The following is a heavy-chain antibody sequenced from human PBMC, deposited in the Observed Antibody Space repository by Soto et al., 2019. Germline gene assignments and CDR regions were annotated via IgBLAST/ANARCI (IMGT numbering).Heavy chain of an antibody. Sequence: QVQLVESGGGVVQPGRSLRLSCAASGFTFRDYAMHWVRQAPGKGLEWVTLISSDATNKYLADSVKGRFTISRDNSKNTLYLQMNSLRVEDTGLYYCARQGMAARKYYSTYLHVWGQGTTVIV. CDR1: GFTFRDYA. D-gene: IGHD6-6*01. J-gene: IGHJ6*02. CDR3: ARQGMAARKYYSTYLHV. V-gene: IGHV3-30-3*01. CDR2: ISSDATNK.